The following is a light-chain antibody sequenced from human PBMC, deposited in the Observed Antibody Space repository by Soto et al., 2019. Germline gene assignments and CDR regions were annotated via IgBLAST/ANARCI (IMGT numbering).Light chain of an antibody. Sequence: IQMTQSPSTLSASVGDTVTVTCRASQSVSGWLAWYQQKPGEAPKLLIYDASDLPRGVPSRFSGSGSGTKFTLTIASLQPDDFATYYCQHYETFSGTFGPGNKVEI. CDR3: QHYETFSGT. J-gene: IGKJ1*01. CDR2: DAS. V-gene: IGKV1-5*01. CDR1: QSVSGW.